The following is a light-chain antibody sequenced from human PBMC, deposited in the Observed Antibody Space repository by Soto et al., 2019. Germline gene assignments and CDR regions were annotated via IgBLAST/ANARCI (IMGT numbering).Light chain of an antibody. CDR2: DAS. V-gene: IGKV3-20*01. CDR3: QQFSSHPLT. CDR1: QTARNNY. J-gene: IGKJ4*01. Sequence: EFVLTQSPGTLSLSPGKRATLSCRASQTARNNYLAWYQQKPGQAPRLLIYDASNRATGIPDRFSGGGSGTDFTLTISRLEPEDFAVYYCQQFSSHPLTFGGGTKVEIK.